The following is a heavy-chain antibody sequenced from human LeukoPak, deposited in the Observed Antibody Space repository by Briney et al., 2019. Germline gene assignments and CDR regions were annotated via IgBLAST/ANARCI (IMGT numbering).Heavy chain of an antibody. J-gene: IGHJ6*03. Sequence: ETLSLNCTVSGYSISSGYYWGWIRQPPGKGLEWVSAVSGSGGTTYYADSVKGRFTISRDNSRDTLYLQMNSLRAEDTAIYICAKDGGTYPYFLDVWGKGTTVIVSS. V-gene: IGHV3-23*01. CDR3: AKDGGTYPYFLDV. D-gene: IGHD1-26*01. CDR1: GYSISSGYY. CDR2: VSGSGGTT.